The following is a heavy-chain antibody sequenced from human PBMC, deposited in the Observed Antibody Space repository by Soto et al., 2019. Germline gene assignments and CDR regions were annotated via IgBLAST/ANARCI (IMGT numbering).Heavy chain of an antibody. Sequence: PGGSLRLSCAASGFTFSSYSMNWVRQAPGKGLEWVSYIRSSGSPIYYADSVKGRFTISRDNAKNSLFLQMNSLRAGDTAVYYCARGPADLEWLSPNMDVWGKGTTVTVSS. CDR1: GFTFSSYS. J-gene: IGHJ6*03. V-gene: IGHV3-48*01. D-gene: IGHD3-3*01. CDR3: ARGPADLEWLSPNMDV. CDR2: IRSSGSPI.